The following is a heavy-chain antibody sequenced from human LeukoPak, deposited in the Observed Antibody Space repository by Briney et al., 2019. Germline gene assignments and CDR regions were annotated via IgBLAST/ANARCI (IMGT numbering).Heavy chain of an antibody. Sequence: GESLKISCKGSGDSFTSYWIGWVRQMPGKGLEWMGIIYPGDSETTYSPSFQGQVTISADKSISTAYLQWSSLKASDTAMYYCARHVSAAVPYYFDYWGQGTLVTVSS. D-gene: IGHD6-13*01. CDR3: ARHVSAAVPYYFDY. CDR1: GDSFTSYW. J-gene: IGHJ4*02. V-gene: IGHV5-51*01. CDR2: IYPGDSET.